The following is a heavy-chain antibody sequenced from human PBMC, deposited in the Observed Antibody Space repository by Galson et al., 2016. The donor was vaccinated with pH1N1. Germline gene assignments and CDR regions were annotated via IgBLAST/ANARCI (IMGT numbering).Heavy chain of an antibody. D-gene: IGHD3-10*01. V-gene: IGHV3-9*01. J-gene: IGHJ4*02. CDR1: GFTFDDYA. CDR2: ISWNSGSK. Sequence: SLRLSCAASGFTFDDYAMHWVRQAPGKGLEWVSNISWNSGSKGYADSVKGRFTISRDNAKNSLYLQMNSLRAEDTALYYCAKDRYYYGSGPTDYWGQGTLVTVSS. CDR3: AKDRYYYGSGPTDY.